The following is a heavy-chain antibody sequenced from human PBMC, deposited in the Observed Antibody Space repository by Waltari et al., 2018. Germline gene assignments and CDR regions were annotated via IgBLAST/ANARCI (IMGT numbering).Heavy chain of an antibody. CDR3: ARDPGPIVGAPDY. D-gene: IGHD1-26*01. Sequence: VQLGQSGAEVQKPGASVKFSCQASGYTFTGSHLPWLRQAPGQGVEWMGWINPNNGDTNYAQNFLGRVTMTRDTSINTAYMVLTGLRSDDTAVFYCARDPGPIVGAPDYWGQGTLVTVSS. CDR2: INPNNGDT. J-gene: IGHJ4*02. CDR1: GYTFTGSH. V-gene: IGHV1-2*02.